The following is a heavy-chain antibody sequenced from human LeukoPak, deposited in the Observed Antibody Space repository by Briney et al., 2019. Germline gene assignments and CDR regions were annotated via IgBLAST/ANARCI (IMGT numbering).Heavy chain of an antibody. Sequence: SVKVSCKASGGTFSSYTISWVRQAPGQGLEWMGRIIPILGIANYARKFQGRVTITADKSTSTAYMELSSLRSEDTAVYYCAIRPLDCSSTSCYTEAYYYMDVWGKGTTVTVSS. CDR3: AIRPLDCSSTSCYTEAYYYMDV. D-gene: IGHD2-2*02. CDR2: IIPILGIA. V-gene: IGHV1-69*02. J-gene: IGHJ6*03. CDR1: GGTFSSYT.